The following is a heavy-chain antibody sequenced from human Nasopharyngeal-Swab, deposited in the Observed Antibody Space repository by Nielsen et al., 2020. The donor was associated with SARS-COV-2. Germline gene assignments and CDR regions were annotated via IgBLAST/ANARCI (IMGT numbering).Heavy chain of an antibody. Sequence: SLNTSCAASGFTISDCGMHWVRQAPGKGLEWVGVIWYDGSEKYYAGSVKGRFTISRDNSRDTLYLQMNSLRAEDTALYYCARDRGGGSYFDFDYWGQGILVTVSS. J-gene: IGHJ4*02. CDR1: GFTISDCG. D-gene: IGHD1-26*01. CDR3: ARDRGGGSYFDFDY. V-gene: IGHV3-33*01. CDR2: IWYDGSEK.